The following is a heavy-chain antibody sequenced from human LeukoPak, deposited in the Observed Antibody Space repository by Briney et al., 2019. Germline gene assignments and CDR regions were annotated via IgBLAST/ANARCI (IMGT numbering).Heavy chain of an antibody. Sequence: GGSLRLSCAASGFTFSSYAMHWVRQAPGKGLEWVAVISYDGSNKYYADSVKGRFTISRDNSKNTLYLQMNSLRAEDTAVYYCAKDLGYCSSTSCYDDDYWGQGTLVTVSS. J-gene: IGHJ4*02. V-gene: IGHV3-30-3*01. CDR2: ISYDGSNK. D-gene: IGHD2-2*01. CDR3: AKDLGYCSSTSCYDDDY. CDR1: GFTFSSYA.